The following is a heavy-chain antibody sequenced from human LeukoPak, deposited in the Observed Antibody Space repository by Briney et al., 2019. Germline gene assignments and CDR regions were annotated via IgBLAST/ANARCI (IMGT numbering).Heavy chain of an antibody. J-gene: IGHJ4*02. Sequence: SETLSLTSAVYGGSSCGYYWSCVRDTPGEGLERSGEINHSGSTNYNPSLKSRVTISVDTSKNQLSLQLSSVTAADTAVYYCARPRGERFLEWLLPTAPAYCFDYGGQGTLVTVS. D-gene: IGHD3-3*01. CDR3: ARPRGERFLEWLLPTAPAYCFDY. V-gene: IGHV4-34*01. CDR2: INHSGST. CDR1: GGSSCGYY.